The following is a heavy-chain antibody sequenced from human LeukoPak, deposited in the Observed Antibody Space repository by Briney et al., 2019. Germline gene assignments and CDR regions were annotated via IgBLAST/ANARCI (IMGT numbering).Heavy chain of an antibody. CDR2: ISSSSSYI. Sequence: GGSLRLSCAASGFTFSSYSMNWVRQAPGKGLEWVSSISSSSSYIYYADSVKGRFTISRDNPKNSLYLQMNSLRAEDTAVYYCARVEVMVRGVGGFDYWGQGTLVTVSS. CDR3: ARVEVMVRGVGGFDY. J-gene: IGHJ4*02. D-gene: IGHD3-10*01. V-gene: IGHV3-21*01. CDR1: GFTFSSYS.